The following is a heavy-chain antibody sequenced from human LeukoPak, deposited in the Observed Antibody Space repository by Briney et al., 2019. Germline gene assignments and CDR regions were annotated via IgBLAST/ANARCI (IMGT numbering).Heavy chain of an antibody. CDR3: ARCDSSRWERIDC. CDR1: GLTVRSNY. D-gene: IGHD6-13*01. V-gene: IGHV3-53*01. Sequence: GGSLTLSGAASGLTVRSNYIGWVRQAPGKGLEWVSVIHSGGNTYYADSVKGRFTIYRDNSRNTMDLQMNSLRAEDTAVYYCARCDSSRWERIDCWGQGTLVTVSS. J-gene: IGHJ4*02. CDR2: IHSGGNT.